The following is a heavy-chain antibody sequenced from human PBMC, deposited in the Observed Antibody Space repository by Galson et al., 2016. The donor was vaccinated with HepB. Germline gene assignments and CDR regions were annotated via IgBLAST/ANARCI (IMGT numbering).Heavy chain of an antibody. Sequence: SLRLSCAASGFTVSNNYMSWVRQAPGKGLEWVSVIYSGGGTYYADSVKGRFTISRDNSKNALYLQMNSLSAEDTAVYYCARDLPLLGWGQGTLVTVSS. J-gene: IGHJ4*02. CDR3: ARDLPLLG. D-gene: IGHD2-15*01. V-gene: IGHV3-53*01. CDR1: GFTVSNNY. CDR2: IYSGGGT.